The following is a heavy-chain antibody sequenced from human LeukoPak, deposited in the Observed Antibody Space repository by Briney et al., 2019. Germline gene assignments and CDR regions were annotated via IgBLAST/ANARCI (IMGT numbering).Heavy chain of an antibody. D-gene: IGHD3-10*01. V-gene: IGHV3-30-3*01. J-gene: IGHJ4*02. CDR3: AREGYYGSGSPPSLYFDY. Sequence: GGSLRLSCAASGFTFRNYVIHWVRQAPGKGLEWVAVTSSDLNVKLYADSVKGRFTISRDNSRSTLYLQMNSLRPEDTAIYHCAREGYYGSGSPPSLYFDYWGQGTLVTVSS. CDR1: GFTFRNYV. CDR2: TSSDLNVK.